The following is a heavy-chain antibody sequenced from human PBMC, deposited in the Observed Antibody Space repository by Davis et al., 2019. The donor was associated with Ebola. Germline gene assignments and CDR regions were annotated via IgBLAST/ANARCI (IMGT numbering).Heavy chain of an antibody. V-gene: IGHV3-30*18. CDR1: GFTFSSYG. CDR2: ISYDGSNK. CDR3: AKDSQGEDYYFDY. J-gene: IGHJ4*02. D-gene: IGHD3-10*01. Sequence: GESLKISCAASGFTFSSYGMHWVRQAPGKGLEWVAVISYDGSNKYYADSVKGRFTISRDNSKNTLYLQMNSLRAEDTAVYYCAKDSQGEDYYFDYWGQGTLVTVSS.